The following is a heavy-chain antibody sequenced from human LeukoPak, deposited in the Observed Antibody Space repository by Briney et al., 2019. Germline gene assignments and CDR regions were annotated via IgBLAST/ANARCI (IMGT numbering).Heavy chain of an antibody. J-gene: IGHJ4*02. Sequence: PSETLSLTCTVSGGSISSHYWSWIRQPPGKGLEWIGYIYYSGSTNYNPSLKSRVTISVDTSKNQFSLKLSSVTAADTAVYYCARSYCSSTSCFLGPAFDYWGQGTLVTVSS. CDR1: GGSISSHY. D-gene: IGHD2-2*01. CDR2: IYYSGST. CDR3: ARSYCSSTSCFLGPAFDY. V-gene: IGHV4-59*11.